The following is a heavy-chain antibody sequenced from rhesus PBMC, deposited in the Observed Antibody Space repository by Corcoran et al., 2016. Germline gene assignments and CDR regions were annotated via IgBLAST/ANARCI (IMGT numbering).Heavy chain of an antibody. CDR2: ISGSGGST. J-gene: IGHJ3*01. D-gene: IGHD3-9*01. CDR1: GGSISSNY. CDR3: ARDVDDYGYYYTLGAFDF. Sequence: QLQLQESGPGLVKPSETLSLTCAVSGGSISSNYCSWIRQPPGKGPEWVGRISGSGGSTDYNPSLKSRVTISTDTSKNQFSLKLSSVTAADTAVYYCARDVDDYGYYYTLGAFDFWGQGLRVTVSS. V-gene: IGHV4-173*01.